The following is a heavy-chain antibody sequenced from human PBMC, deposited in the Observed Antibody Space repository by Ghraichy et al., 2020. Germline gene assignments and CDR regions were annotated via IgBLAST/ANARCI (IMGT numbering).Heavy chain of an antibody. CDR3: ARENSHEPYPFDY. V-gene: IGHV1-69*04. Sequence: SVKVSCKASGGTFSSYAISWVRQAPGQGLEWMGRIIPILGIANYAQKFQGRVTITADKSTSTAYMELSSLRSEDTAVYYCARENSHEPYPFDYWGQGTLVTVSS. CDR1: GGTFSSYA. J-gene: IGHJ4*02. CDR2: IIPILGIA. D-gene: IGHD5-18*01.